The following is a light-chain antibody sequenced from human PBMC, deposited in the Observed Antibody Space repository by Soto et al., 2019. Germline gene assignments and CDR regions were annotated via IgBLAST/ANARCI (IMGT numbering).Light chain of an antibody. CDR2: GAS. CDR1: QSVSSN. J-gene: IGKJ1*01. V-gene: IGKV3-15*01. CDR3: QQSDNWPRT. Sequence: ETVMTQSPATLSVSPGERATLSCRASQSVSSNLAWYQQKPGQAPRLLIYGASARATDTPARFSGSGSGTEFTLTISSLRSEDFAVYYCQQSDNWPRTFGQGTKV.